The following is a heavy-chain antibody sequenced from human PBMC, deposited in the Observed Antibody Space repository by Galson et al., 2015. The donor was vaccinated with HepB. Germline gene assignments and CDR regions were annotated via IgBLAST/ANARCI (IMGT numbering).Heavy chain of an antibody. V-gene: IGHV3-23*01. CDR3: AKDAGYRGTTFFDY. CDR2: INAGGENT. J-gene: IGHJ4*02. Sequence: SLRLSCAVSEFTFRNFGMAWVRQASGGRLQWLSTINAGGENTHYADSMRGRLTISRDNSRNTLFLRLNSLRVDDTAVYYCAKDAGYRGTTFFDYWGQGILVTVSS. D-gene: IGHD5-12*01. CDR1: EFTFRNFG.